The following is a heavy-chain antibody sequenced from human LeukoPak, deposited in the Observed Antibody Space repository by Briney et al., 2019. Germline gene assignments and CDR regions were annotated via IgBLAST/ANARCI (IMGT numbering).Heavy chain of an antibody. CDR1: GFTFSDYY. CDR3: ARRALSYSGSYGGFDY. Sequence: PGGSLRLSCAASGFTFSDYYMSWIRQAPGKGLERVSYISGGSRYTNYADSVKGRFTISRDNAKNSLYLQMNSLRAEDTAVYYCARRALSYSGSYGGFDYWGQGTLVTVSS. J-gene: IGHJ4*02. V-gene: IGHV3-11*03. D-gene: IGHD1-26*01. CDR2: ISGGSRYT.